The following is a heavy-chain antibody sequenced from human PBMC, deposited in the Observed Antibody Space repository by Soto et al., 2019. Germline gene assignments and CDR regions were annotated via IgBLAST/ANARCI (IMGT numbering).Heavy chain of an antibody. CDR2: ISWNSGSI. CDR3: AKDRGLVLSFYFDY. CDR1: GFTFDDYA. J-gene: IGHJ4*02. Sequence: EVQLVESGGGLVQPGRSLRLSCAASGFTFDDYAMHWVRQAPGKGLEWVSGISWNSGSIGYADSVKGRFTISRDNAKNSLYLQINSLRAEDTDLYYCAKDRGLVLSFYFDYWGQGTLVTVSS. V-gene: IGHV3-9*01. D-gene: IGHD6-19*01.